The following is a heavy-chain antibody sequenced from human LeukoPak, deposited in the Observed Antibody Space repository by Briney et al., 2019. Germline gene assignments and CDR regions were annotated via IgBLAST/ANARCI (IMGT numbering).Heavy chain of an antibody. CDR2: IDENGNTK. D-gene: IGHD1-1*01. V-gene: IGHV3-7*01. J-gene: IGHJ4*02. CDR1: GITFSNFW. CDR3: ARDNSDSFDY. Sequence: PGGSLRLSCAVSGITFSNFWMSWVRQAPGKGLERVANIDENGNTKFYLDSVKGRFTISRDNAKNTLYLQMNSLRAEDTAVYYCARDNSDSFDYWGQGTLVTVSS.